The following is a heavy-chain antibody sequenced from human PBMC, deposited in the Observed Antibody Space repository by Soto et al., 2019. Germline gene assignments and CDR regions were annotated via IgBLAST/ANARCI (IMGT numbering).Heavy chain of an antibody. D-gene: IGHD2-2*01. CDR2: VIPILGMA. CDR1: GGTFSSYS. J-gene: IGHJ5*02. Sequence: QVQLVQSGAEVKKPGSSVKVSCEASGGTFSSYSFSWVRQAPGQGLEWMGRVIPILGMANYAQKFQGRVKITADKSTSTVYMELSSLRSEGTAVYYCARGGAVVVPGAVDRHNWFDPWGQGTLVTVSS. V-gene: IGHV1-69*02. CDR3: ARGGAVVVPGAVDRHNWFDP.